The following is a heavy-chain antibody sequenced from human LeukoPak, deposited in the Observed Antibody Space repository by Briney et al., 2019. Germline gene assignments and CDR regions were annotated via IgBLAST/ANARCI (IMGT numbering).Heavy chain of an antibody. J-gene: IGHJ1*01. CDR2: IIPIFGTA. V-gene: IGHV1-69*05. D-gene: IGHD3-22*01. CDR1: GGTFSSYA. Sequence: SVKVSCKASGGTFSSYAISWVRQAPGQGLEWMGRIIPIFGTANYAQKFQGRVTITTDESTSAAYMELSSLRSEDTAVYYCATKAATYYYDSSGYYGAEYFQHWGQGTLVTVSS. CDR3: ATKAATYYYDSSGYYGAEYFQH.